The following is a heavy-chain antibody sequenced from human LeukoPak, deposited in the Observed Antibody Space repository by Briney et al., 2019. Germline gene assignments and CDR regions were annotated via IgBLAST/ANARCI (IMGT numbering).Heavy chain of an antibody. CDR1: GFTFNTYG. D-gene: IGHD2-21*02. V-gene: IGHV3-23*01. J-gene: IGHJ4*02. CDR2: ISRTGDST. CDR3: ARVYCGGDCYFGPLDY. Sequence: GGTLRLSCAASGFTFNTYGMSWVRQAPGKGLEWVSCISRTGDSTYYADSVKGRFTISRDNSKNTLYLQMNSLRAEDTAVYYCARVYCGGDCYFGPLDYWGQGTLVTVSS.